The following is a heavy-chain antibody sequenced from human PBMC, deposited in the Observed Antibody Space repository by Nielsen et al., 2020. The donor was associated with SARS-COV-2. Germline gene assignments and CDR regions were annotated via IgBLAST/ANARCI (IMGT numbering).Heavy chain of an antibody. CDR3: TKFLFSSSLQAPFDS. CDR2: VTNDGDIQ. CDR1: GFTCSIST. V-gene: IGHV3-30*18. D-gene: IGHD6-13*01. J-gene: IGHJ4*02. Sequence: GESLKISCAASGFTCSISTMHWVRQAPGKGLKWMAVVTNDGDIQYYSDSVKGRFTISRDNSKNTVYLQMKSLRPEDTAVYYCTKFLFSSSLQAPFDSWGQGTLVTVSS.